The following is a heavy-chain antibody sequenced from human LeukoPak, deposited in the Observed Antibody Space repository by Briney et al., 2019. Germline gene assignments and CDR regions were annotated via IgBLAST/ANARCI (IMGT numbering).Heavy chain of an antibody. CDR2: INPDGSNT. D-gene: IGHD4-17*01. J-gene: IGHJ4*02. CDR1: GFTFRTYW. Sequence: GGSLRLSCVASGFTFRTYWMYWVRQAPGKGLVWLSRINPDGSNTTYADSVKGRLTISRDNSKNTLYLQMNSLRAEDTAVYYCARVVDHDYGDYYLDYWGQGTLVTVSS. V-gene: IGHV3-74*01. CDR3: ARVVDHDYGDYYLDY.